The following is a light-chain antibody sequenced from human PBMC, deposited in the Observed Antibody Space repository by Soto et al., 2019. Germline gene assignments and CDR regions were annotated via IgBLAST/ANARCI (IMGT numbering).Light chain of an antibody. CDR3: QSYDSSLSASV. CDR1: SSNIGAGYD. CDR2: GNS. J-gene: IGLJ2*01. V-gene: IGLV1-40*01. Sequence: QAVVTQPPSVSGAPGQRVTISCTGSSSNIGAGYDVHWYQQLPGTAPKLLIYGNSNRPSGVPDRFSGSKSGTSASLAITGLQAEDEADYYCQSYDSSLSASVLGGGTKLTVL.